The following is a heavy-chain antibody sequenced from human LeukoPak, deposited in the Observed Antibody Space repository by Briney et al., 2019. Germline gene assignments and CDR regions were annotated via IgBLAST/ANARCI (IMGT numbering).Heavy chain of an antibody. J-gene: IGHJ1*01. Sequence: SETLSLTCAVYGGSFSGYYWSWIRQPPGKGLEWIGEINHSGSTNYNPSLKSRVTISVDTSKNQFSLKLSSVTAADTAVYYCARAVAGTGYFQHWGQGTLVTVSS. CDR1: GGSFSGYY. CDR2: INHSGST. D-gene: IGHD6-19*01. CDR3: ARAVAGTGYFQH. V-gene: IGHV4-34*01.